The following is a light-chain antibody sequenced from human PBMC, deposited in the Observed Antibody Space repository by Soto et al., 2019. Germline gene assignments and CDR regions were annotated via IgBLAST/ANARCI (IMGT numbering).Light chain of an antibody. Sequence: EIVLTQSPGTLSLSPGESATLSCRSGQSVSGSYLAWYQQKPGQAPRLVIYGASSRATGIPDRFTGSGSGTDFTLTISRLEPEDFAVYYCQQYGSPWAFGQGTKVEIK. V-gene: IGKV3-20*01. J-gene: IGKJ1*01. CDR1: QSVSGSY. CDR2: GAS. CDR3: QQYGSPWA.